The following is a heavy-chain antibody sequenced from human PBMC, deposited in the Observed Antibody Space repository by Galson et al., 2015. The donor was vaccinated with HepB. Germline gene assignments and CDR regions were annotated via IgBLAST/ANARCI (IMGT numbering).Heavy chain of an antibody. CDR1: GFAFSSYA. D-gene: IGHD2-2*01. Sequence: SLRLSCAASGFAFSSYAMHWVRQAPGKGLEYVSAISSNGGSTYYANSVKGRFTTSRDNSKNTLYLQMGSLRAEDMAVYYCARDGIVVVPATPVTYYYYGMDVWGQGTTVTVSS. CDR2: ISSNGGST. CDR3: ARDGIVVVPATPVTYYYYGMDV. V-gene: IGHV3-64*01. J-gene: IGHJ6*02.